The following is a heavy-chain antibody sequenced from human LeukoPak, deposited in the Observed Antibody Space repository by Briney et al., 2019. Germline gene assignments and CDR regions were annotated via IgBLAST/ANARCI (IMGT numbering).Heavy chain of an antibody. V-gene: IGHV3-64D*06. D-gene: IGHD6-19*01. CDR3: YVSGWTEDIDN. J-gene: IGHJ4*02. CDR2: IGDNGGMT. CDR1: GITFSSHA. Sequence: GGSLRLSCSASGITFSSHAMHWVRQAPGKGLEYVSAIGDNGGMTFYADSVKGRFTISRDNSKNTLYLQMSSLRGEDTAVYYCYVSGWTEDIDNWGQGTLVTVSS.